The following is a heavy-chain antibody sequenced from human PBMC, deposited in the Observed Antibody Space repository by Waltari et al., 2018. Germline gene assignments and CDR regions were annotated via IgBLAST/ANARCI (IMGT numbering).Heavy chain of an antibody. Sequence: QGQLVQSGAEVKKPGASVTGSCKASGYNFRPYGISWVRQAPGQGIEWMGWSNTYNGTTNYVQMVHDRVTLTTDNPTSKAYMELRSLTSADTAVYYCARVRASGGNSAFDIWGQGTMVTVSS. D-gene: IGHD1-1*01. CDR2: SNTYNGTT. J-gene: IGHJ3*02. CDR3: ARVRASGGNSAFDI. CDR1: GYNFRPYG. V-gene: IGHV1-18*01.